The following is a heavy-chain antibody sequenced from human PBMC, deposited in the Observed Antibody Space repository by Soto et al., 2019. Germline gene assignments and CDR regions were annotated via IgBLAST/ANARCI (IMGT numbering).Heavy chain of an antibody. J-gene: IGHJ4*01. CDR3: ARGQEVGAHFFDY. CDR2: IGTAGDT. V-gene: IGHV3-13*01. Sequence: GGSLRLSCEACGFPFSGFDMHLVRQPTGKGLEWVSTIGTAGDTYYAVSVKGRFTISRDNAKNSLSLQMNSLRAGDTAVYFCARGQEVGAHFFDYWCQETQVTASS. D-gene: IGHD1-26*01. CDR1: GFPFSGFD.